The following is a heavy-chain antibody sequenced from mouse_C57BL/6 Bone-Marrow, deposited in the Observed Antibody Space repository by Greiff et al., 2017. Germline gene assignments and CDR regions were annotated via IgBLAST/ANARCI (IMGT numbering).Heavy chain of an antibody. Sequence: VQLQQSGAELARPGASVKMSCKASGYTFTSYTMHWVKQRPGQGLEWIGYINPSSGYTKYKQKFKDKATLTADKSSSTAYMQLSSLTSEDSAVYYCARLGRFAYWGQGTLVTVSA. J-gene: IGHJ3*01. CDR2: INPSSGYT. V-gene: IGHV1-4*01. CDR3: ARLGRFAY. CDR1: GYTFTSYT.